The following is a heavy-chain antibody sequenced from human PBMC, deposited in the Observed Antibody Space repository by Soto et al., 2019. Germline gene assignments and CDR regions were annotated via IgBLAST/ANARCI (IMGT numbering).Heavy chain of an antibody. CDR2: IYPGDSDT. D-gene: IGHD1-1*01. Sequence: PGESLKISCKGSGYSFTSYWIGWVRQMPGKGLEWMGIIYPGDSDTRYSPSFQGQVTISADKSISTAYLQWSSLKASDTAMYYCARYIGLPERTYYYYFMDVWGKGTTVTVSS. CDR3: ARYIGLPERTYYYYFMDV. V-gene: IGHV5-51*01. CDR1: GYSFTSYW. J-gene: IGHJ6*03.